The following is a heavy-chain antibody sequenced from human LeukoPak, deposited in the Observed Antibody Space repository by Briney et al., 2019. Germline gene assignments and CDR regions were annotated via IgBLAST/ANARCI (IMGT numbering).Heavy chain of an antibody. D-gene: IGHD3-10*02. CDR1: GFTFSSYA. Sequence: EPGGSLRLSCAASGFTFSSYAMHWVRQTPGKGLEWVAVISYDGSNKYYADSVKGRFTISRDNSKNTLYLQMNSLRAEDTAVYYCAELGITMIGGVWGKGTTDTISS. V-gene: IGHV3-30*04. J-gene: IGHJ6*04. CDR3: AELGITMIGGV. CDR2: ISYDGSNK.